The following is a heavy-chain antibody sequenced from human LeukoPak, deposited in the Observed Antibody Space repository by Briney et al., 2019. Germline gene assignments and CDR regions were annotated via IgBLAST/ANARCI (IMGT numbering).Heavy chain of an antibody. CDR2: ISTTGSDI. D-gene: IGHD3-22*01. CDR1: RFSFSTSE. J-gene: IGHJ3*02. V-gene: IGHV3-48*03. Sequence: HPGGSLRLSCVASRFSFSTSEMSWVRQAPGKGLEWLSYISTTGSDIIYADSVKGRFTMSRDNAKNSLFLQMNSLGAEDTALYYCARETRDTSGFGAFDIWGRGTMVIVS. CDR3: ARETRDTSGFGAFDI.